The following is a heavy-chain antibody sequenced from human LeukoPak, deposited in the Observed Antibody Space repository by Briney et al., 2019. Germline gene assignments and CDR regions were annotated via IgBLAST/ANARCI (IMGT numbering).Heavy chain of an antibody. D-gene: IGHD3-10*01. J-gene: IGHJ4*02. CDR3: AKEFFGSGNYFNGAFDS. CDR1: GFTFSSYA. Sequence: GGSLRLSCAASGFTFSSYAMSWVRQAPGKGLEWVSSIRGGGDNIQYAVSVKGRFTISRDNSNNTLHLQMNSLRVEDTAVYYCAKEFFGSGNYFNGAFDSWGQGALVTVSS. CDR2: IRGGGDNI. V-gene: IGHV3-23*01.